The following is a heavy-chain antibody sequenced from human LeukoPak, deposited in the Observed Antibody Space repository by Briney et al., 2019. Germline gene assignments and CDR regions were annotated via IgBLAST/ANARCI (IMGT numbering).Heavy chain of an antibody. CDR2: IKQDGSEK. V-gene: IGHV3-7*01. CDR3: ARERASCGGDCSGY. Sequence: PGGSLRLSCAASGFTFSNYWMTWVRQAPGKGLELVANIKQDGSEKYYVDSVKGRFTISRDNAKNSLYLQMNSLRAEDTAVYYCARERASCGGDCSGYWGQGTLVTVSS. J-gene: IGHJ4*02. D-gene: IGHD2-21*01. CDR1: GFTFSNYW.